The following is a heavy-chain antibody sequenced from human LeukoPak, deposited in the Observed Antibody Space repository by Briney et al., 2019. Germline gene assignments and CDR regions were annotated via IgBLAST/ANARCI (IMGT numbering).Heavy chain of an antibody. CDR1: GYTFTSYD. CDR2: MNPNSGNT. CDR3: ARGYFDWLSVDY. Sequence: GASVKVSCKASGYTFTSYDINWVRQATGQGLEWMGWMNPNSGNTGYAQKFQDRVTMTRNTSISTAYMELSSLRSEDTAVYYCARGYFDWLSVDYWGQGTLVTVSS. V-gene: IGHV1-8*01. D-gene: IGHD3-9*01. J-gene: IGHJ4*02.